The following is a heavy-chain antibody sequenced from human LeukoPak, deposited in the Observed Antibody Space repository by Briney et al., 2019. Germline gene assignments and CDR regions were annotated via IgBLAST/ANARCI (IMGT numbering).Heavy chain of an antibody. V-gene: IGHV3-7*01. D-gene: IGHD7-27*01. Sequence: GGSLRLSCAASGFTFSSYWMSWVRQAPGKGLEWVANIKQDGSEKYYVDSVKGRFTISRDNAKNSLYLQMNSLRAEDTAVYYCAKDMSRRLTGTDYWGQGTLVTVSS. CDR3: AKDMSRRLTGTDY. CDR1: GFTFSSYW. CDR2: IKQDGSEK. J-gene: IGHJ4*02.